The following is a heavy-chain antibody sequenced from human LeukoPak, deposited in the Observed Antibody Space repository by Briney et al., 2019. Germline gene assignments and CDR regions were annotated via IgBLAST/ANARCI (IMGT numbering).Heavy chain of an antibody. CDR3: ARGLLRTKWLLCY. J-gene: IGHJ4*02. V-gene: IGHV1-8*03. CDR1: GYTFTSYD. CDR2: MNPNSGNT. Sequence: GASVKVSCKXSGYTFTSYDINWVRQATGQGLEWMGWMNPNSGNTGYAQKFQGRVTITRNTSISTAYMELSSLRSEDTAVYYCARGLLRTKWLLCYWGQGTLVTVSS. D-gene: IGHD3-22*01.